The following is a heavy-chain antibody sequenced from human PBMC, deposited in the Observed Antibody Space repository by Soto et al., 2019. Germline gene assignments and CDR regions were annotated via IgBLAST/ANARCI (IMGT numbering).Heavy chain of an antibody. D-gene: IGHD3-10*01. CDR1: GGSISSYY. V-gene: IGHV4-59*01. CDR3: ARDFGEGGMDV. CDR2: IYYSGST. Sequence: SETLPLTCTVSGGSISSYYWSWIRQPPGKGLEWIGYIYYSGSTNYNPSLKSRVTISVDTSKNQFSLRLSSVTAADTAVYYCARDFGEGGMDVWGQGTTVTVSS. J-gene: IGHJ6*02.